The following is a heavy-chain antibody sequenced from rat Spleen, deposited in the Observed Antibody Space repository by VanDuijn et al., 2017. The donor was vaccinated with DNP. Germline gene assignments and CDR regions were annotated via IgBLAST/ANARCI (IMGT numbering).Heavy chain of an antibody. J-gene: IGHJ1*01. V-gene: IGHV5-31*01. Sequence: EVQLVESGGDLVQPGRSPKLSCVASGFTFSDFWMAWVRQAPKKGLEWVASIGTSGGSPYYTDSVKGRITISRDNGESSLYLQMNSLWSEDTATYYCARGSGTYYWYFDFWGPGTMVTVSS. CDR1: GFTFSDFW. CDR3: ARGSGTYYWYFDF. D-gene: IGHD5-1*01. CDR2: IGTSGGSP.